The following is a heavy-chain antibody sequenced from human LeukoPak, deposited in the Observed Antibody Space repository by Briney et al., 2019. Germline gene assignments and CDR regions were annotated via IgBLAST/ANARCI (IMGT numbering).Heavy chain of an antibody. D-gene: IGHD6-13*01. J-gene: IGHJ6*02. CDR1: GGSFSGYY. V-gene: IGHV4-34*01. Sequence: SETLSLTCAVYGGSFSGYYWSWIRQPPGKGLEWIGEINHSGSTNYNPSLKSRVTISVDTSKNQFSLKLSSVTAADTAVYYCARGREAAAGYGMDVWGQGTTVTVS. CDR3: ARGREAAAGYGMDV. CDR2: INHSGST.